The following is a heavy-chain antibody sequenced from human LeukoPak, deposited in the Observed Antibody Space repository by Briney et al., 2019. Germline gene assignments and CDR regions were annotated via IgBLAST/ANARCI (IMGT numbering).Heavy chain of an antibody. CDR1: AFPFRYYY. V-gene: IGHV3-11*01. CDR3: ARDPPPPYDSSGYLDY. CDR2: ISSSGTTI. Sequence: NSGGSLRLSCAASAFPFRYYYMSWIRQAPGKGLEWVSYISSSGTTIYYADAVKGRFTISRDNAKNSLYLQMNSLRAEDTAVYYGARDPPPPYDSSGYLDYWGQGTLVTVSS. D-gene: IGHD3-22*01. J-gene: IGHJ4*02.